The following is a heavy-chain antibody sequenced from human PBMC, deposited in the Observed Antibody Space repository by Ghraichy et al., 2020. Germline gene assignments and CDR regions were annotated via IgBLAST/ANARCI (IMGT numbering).Heavy chain of an antibody. CDR2: ISGSSTTI. J-gene: IGHJ4*02. V-gene: IGHV3-11*01. CDR3: ARGQPIWCSGNGCFTAVVY. CDR1: GFTFGDYY. Sequence: GESLNISCVASGFTFGDYYMTWIRQTPGKGLEWVSYISGSSTTIYYADSVKGRFTISRDNAKKSVYLQMNSLRAEDTALYFCARGQPIWCSGNGCFTAVVYWGQGVLVTVSS. D-gene: IGHD1-26*01.